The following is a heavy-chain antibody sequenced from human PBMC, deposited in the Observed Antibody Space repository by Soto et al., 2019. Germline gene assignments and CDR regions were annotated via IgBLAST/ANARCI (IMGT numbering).Heavy chain of an antibody. D-gene: IGHD2-15*01. Sequence: SEPLSLTCTVSGGSIRNVYWSWIRQPPGKGLEWIGFIFHSGNAKYNPSLKSRVTMSVDTSKNQFSLSLDSVTAADTAVYFCARAHAPTLPFDYWGQGTLVTVSS. CDR1: GGSIRNVY. J-gene: IGHJ4*02. CDR3: ARAHAPTLPFDY. V-gene: IGHV4-59*01. CDR2: IFHSGNA.